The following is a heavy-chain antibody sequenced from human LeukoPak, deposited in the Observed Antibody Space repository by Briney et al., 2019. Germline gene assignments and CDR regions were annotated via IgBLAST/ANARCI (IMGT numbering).Heavy chain of an antibody. CDR3: ARDDYGGTAY. J-gene: IGHJ4*02. D-gene: IGHD4/OR15-4a*01. CDR1: GFTFSNYW. V-gene: IGHV3-7*01. CDR2: IKQDGSEK. Sequence: GRSLRLSCAASGFTFSNYWMSWVRQAPGKGLEWVANIKQDGSEKYYVDSVRGRFTISRDNAKNSLYLQMNSLRADDTAVYYCARDDYGGTAYWGQGTLVTVSS.